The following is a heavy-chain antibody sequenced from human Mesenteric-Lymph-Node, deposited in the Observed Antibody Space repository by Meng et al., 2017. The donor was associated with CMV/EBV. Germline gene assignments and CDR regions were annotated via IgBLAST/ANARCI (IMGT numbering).Heavy chain of an antibody. Sequence: GESLKISCAASGFTVSSNYMSWVRQPPGKGLEWVSYISSSGESVYYADSVKGRFTVFRDNAKNTVYLQMNTLRAEDTAVYYCARDRYCSSTSCYKYYFDSWGQGTLVTVSS. V-gene: IGHV3-11*04. D-gene: IGHD2-2*01. CDR1: GFTVSSNY. CDR3: ARDRYCSSTSCYKYYFDS. J-gene: IGHJ4*02. CDR2: ISSSGESV.